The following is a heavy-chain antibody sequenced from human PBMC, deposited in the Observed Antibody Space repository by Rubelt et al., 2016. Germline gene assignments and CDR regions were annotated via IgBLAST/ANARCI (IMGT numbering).Heavy chain of an antibody. J-gene: IGHJ4*02. V-gene: IGHV3-66*01. Sequence: EARGGLVQPGGSLRLSCVASGFTVSSVWMHWVRQVPGKGLVWVSLIYSGGTTCYADSVKGRFTISRDNSKNTLYLQMNSLRGEDTAVYYCARALPQWEIYSWGQGTLITVSS. D-gene: IGHD1-26*01. CDR3: ARALPQWEIYS. CDR1: GFTVSSVW. CDR2: IYSGGTT.